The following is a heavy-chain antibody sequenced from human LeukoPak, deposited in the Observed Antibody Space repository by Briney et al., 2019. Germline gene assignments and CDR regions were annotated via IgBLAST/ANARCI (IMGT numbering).Heavy chain of an antibody. Sequence: GASVKVSCKASGYTFTSYGISWGRQAPGQGLEWMGWISAYNGNKNYAQKLQGRVTMTTDTSTSTAYMELRSLRSDDTAVYYCAGDGDIVVVVAATRHYYYYGMDVWGQGTTVTVSS. CDR3: AGDGDIVVVVAATRHYYYYGMDV. J-gene: IGHJ6*02. CDR1: GYTFTSYG. CDR2: ISAYNGNK. D-gene: IGHD2-15*01. V-gene: IGHV1-18*01.